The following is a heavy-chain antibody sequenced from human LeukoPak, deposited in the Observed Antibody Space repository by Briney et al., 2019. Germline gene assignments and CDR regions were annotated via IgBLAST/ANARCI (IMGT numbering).Heavy chain of an antibody. CDR2: INWSGGST. V-gene: IGHV3-20*03. CDR3: ARGWIAVAGTDYYYYMDV. Sequence: GGSLRLSFAASGFTFDDYGMSWVRHAPGKGLEWGSGINWSGGSTGYADSVKGRFTISRDNAKNSLYLQMNSLRAEDTALYYCARGWIAVAGTDYYYYMDVWGKGTTVTVSS. CDR1: GFTFDDYG. D-gene: IGHD6-19*01. J-gene: IGHJ6*03.